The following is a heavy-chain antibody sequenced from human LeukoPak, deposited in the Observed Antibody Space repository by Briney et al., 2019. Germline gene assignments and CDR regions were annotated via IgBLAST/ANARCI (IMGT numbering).Heavy chain of an antibody. Sequence: GRSLRLSCEASGFTFTSYAMHWVRQAPGKGLEWVSSISASGSGTFYTDSMSGRFTISRDNAKKTLFLQMKNLRLGDTALYYCAKGRDTSGRQNFDFWGQGTLVTVSS. CDR2: ISASGSGT. V-gene: IGHV3-23*01. D-gene: IGHD6-19*01. J-gene: IGHJ4*02. CDR3: AKGRDTSGRQNFDF. CDR1: GFTFTSYA.